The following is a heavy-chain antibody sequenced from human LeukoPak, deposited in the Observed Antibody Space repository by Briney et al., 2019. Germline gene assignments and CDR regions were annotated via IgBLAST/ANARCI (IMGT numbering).Heavy chain of an antibody. CDR1: GYTFTSYD. CDR3: ARAIRDYYYYYMDV. V-gene: IGHV1-8*03. Sequence: ASVKVSCKASGYTFTSYDINWVRQATGQGLEWMGWMNPNSGNTGYAQKFQGRVTITRNTSISTAYTELSSLRSEDTAVYYCARAIRDYYYYYMDVWGKGTTVTVSS. J-gene: IGHJ6*03. CDR2: MNPNSGNT.